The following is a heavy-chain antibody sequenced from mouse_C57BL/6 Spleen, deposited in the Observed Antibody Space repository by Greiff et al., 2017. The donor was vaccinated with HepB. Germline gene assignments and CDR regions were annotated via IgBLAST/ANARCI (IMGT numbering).Heavy chain of an antibody. Sequence: QVQLQQPGAELVMPGASVKLSCKASGYTFTSYWMHWVKQRPGQGLEWIGEIDPSDSYTNYNQKFKGKSTLTVDKSSSTAYMQLSSLTSEDSAVYYCARSDGYSDYWGQGTTLTVSS. V-gene: IGHV1-69*01. CDR2: IDPSDSYT. J-gene: IGHJ2*01. CDR3: ARSDGYSDY. D-gene: IGHD2-3*01. CDR1: GYTFTSYW.